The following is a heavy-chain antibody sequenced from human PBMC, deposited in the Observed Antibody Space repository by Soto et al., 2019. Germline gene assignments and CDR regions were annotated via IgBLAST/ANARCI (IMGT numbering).Heavy chain of an antibody. CDR2: IVPNSGGT. CDR1: GYNFNGYY. D-gene: IGHD2-15*01. Sequence: QVQLVQSGAEVKKPGASVKVSCKASGYNFNGYYLHWVRQAPGQGLEWMGWIVPNSGGTKYAQKFQGRVTLTRDTSISTTYMETSSLTSADTAVYYCARGFLYCSDGACYVDSWGQGTLVTVSS. V-gene: IGHV1-2*02. CDR3: ARGFLYCSDGACYVDS. J-gene: IGHJ4*02.